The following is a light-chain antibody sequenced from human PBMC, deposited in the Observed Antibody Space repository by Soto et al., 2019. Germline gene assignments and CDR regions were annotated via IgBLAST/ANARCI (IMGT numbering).Light chain of an antibody. CDR1: SSDVGSYNL. Sequence: QSVLTQPASVSGSPGQSITISCTGTSSDVGSYNLVSWYQQHPGKAPKLMIYEVSKRPSGVSNRFSGSKSGNTASLTISGLQAEDEADYYCCSYAGSSTLVFGTGT. V-gene: IGLV2-23*02. CDR2: EVS. CDR3: CSYAGSSTLV. J-gene: IGLJ1*01.